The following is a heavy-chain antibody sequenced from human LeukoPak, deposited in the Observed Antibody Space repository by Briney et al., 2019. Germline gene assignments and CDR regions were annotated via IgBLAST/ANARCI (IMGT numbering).Heavy chain of an antibody. D-gene: IGHD3-22*01. CDR1: GFTFSSYA. V-gene: IGHV3-30*04. J-gene: IGHJ4*02. CDR2: ISYDGSNK. CDR3: ARDGESYYDSSGWIDY. Sequence: GGSLRLSCAASGFTFSSYAMHWVRQAPGKGLEWVAVISYDGSNKYYADSVKGRFTISRDNSKNTLYLQMNSLRAEDTAVYYCARDGESYYDSSGWIDYWGQGTLVTVSS.